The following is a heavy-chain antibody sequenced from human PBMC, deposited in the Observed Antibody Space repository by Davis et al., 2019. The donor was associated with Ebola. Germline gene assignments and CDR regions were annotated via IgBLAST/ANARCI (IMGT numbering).Heavy chain of an antibody. D-gene: IGHD2-21*01. V-gene: IGHV3-30*18. Sequence: GGSLRLSCAASGFTFSSYGMHWVRQAPGKGLEWVAVISYDGSNKYYADSVKGRFTISRDNSKNTLYLQMNSLRAEDTAVYYCAKDPVAPYFDYWGQGTLVTVSS. CDR1: GFTFSSYG. CDR3: AKDPVAPYFDY. CDR2: ISYDGSNK. J-gene: IGHJ4*02.